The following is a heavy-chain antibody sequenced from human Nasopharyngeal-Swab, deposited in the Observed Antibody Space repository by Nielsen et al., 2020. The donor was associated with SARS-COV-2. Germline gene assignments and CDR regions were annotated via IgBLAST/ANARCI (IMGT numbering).Heavy chain of an antibody. V-gene: IGHV3-33*01. CDR1: GFTFSSHG. CDR2: IWYDGSKK. Sequence: GGSLRLSCAASGFTFSSHGMNWVRLAPGKGLEWVAVIWYDGSKKYYVDSVKGRVTISRDDSKSTLYLEMNSLRAEDTAVYYCARVRSSWHFDLWGRGTLVTVAS. J-gene: IGHJ2*01. CDR3: ARVRSSWHFDL. D-gene: IGHD3-10*01.